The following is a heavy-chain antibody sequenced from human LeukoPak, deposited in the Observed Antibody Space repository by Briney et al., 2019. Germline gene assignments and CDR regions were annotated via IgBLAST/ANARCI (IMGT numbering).Heavy chain of an antibody. D-gene: IGHD2-15*01. Sequence: ASVKVSCKASGYTFTSYYMHWVRQAPGQGLEWMGLINPSGGSTSYAQKFQGRVTMTRDTSTSTVYMELSSLRSEDTAVYYCARAPSPRSGGTLIYGMDVWGKGTTVTVSS. V-gene: IGHV1-46*01. J-gene: IGHJ6*04. CDR2: INPSGGST. CDR3: ARAPSPRSGGTLIYGMDV. CDR1: GYTFTSYY.